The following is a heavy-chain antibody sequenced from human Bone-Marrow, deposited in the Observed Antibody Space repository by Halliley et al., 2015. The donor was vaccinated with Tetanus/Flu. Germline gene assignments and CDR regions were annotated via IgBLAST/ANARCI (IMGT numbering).Heavy chain of an antibody. CDR1: GFDFSVYE. V-gene: IGHV3-48*03. D-gene: IGHD1-26*01. Sequence: SLRLSCAASGFDFSVYEMNWVRQAPGKGLEWVSYISTSGGTKYYADSVRGRFTISRDNAKHSLYLQMNSLRAEDTAVYYCARLMATGSYAYFDYWGQGTLVTVSS. CDR2: ISTSGGTK. CDR3: ARLMATGSYAYFDY. J-gene: IGHJ4*02.